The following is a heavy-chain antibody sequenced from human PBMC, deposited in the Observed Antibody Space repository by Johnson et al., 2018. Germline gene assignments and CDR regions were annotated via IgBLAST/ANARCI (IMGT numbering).Heavy chain of an antibody. V-gene: IGHV4-59*01. CDR1: GGSISSYS. CDR2: IYYSGST. Sequence: QVQLQESGPGLVKPSETLSLTCPVSGGSISSYSWSWLRQPPGKGLEWIGYIYYSGSTTYNPSLKSRVTISVDTSKNQFPLKLCSVTAADTDVYYGARVSGYDPNYYYYYYMDVWGKGTTVTVSS. D-gene: IGHD5-12*01. J-gene: IGHJ6*03. CDR3: ARVSGYDPNYYYYYYMDV.